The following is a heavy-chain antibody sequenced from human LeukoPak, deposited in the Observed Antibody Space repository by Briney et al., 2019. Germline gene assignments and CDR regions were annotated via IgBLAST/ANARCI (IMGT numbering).Heavy chain of an antibody. CDR1: GYIFSRYA. J-gene: IGHJ4*02. V-gene: IGHV7-4-1*02. CDR2: INTNNGNP. D-gene: IGHD4/OR15-4a*01. Sequence: APVKVSCMASGYIFSRYAIHWVRQAPGQGLEWMGWINTNNGNPTYAQGFKGRLVFFLDTSANTAYLQISGLKTEDTAMYYCGSDANLDFWGQGTLVTVSS. CDR3: GSDANLDF.